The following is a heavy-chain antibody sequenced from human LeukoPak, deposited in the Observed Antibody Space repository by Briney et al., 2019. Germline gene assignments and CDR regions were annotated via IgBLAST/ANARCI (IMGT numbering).Heavy chain of an antibody. V-gene: IGHV1-18*01. CDR2: ISAYNGNT. CDR3: ARVRLVVVPAANWFDP. CDR1: GYTFTSYG. D-gene: IGHD2-2*01. Sequence: GASVKVSCKASGYTFTSYGISWVRQAPGQGLEWMGWISAYNGNTNYAQKLQGRVTMTTDTSTSTAYMELRSLRSDDTAVYYCARVRLVVVPAANWFDPWGQGTLVTVS. J-gene: IGHJ5*02.